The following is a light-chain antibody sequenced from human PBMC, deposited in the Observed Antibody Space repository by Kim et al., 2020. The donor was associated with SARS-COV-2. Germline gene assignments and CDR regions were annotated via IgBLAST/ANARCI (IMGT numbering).Light chain of an antibody. J-gene: IGKJ1*01. CDR2: DAS. V-gene: IGKV1-5*01. CDR3: KQYNTYSSWT. CDR1: QSINNW. Sequence: PVGDQVHLDCRASQSINNWVAWYPQKLGKVPKLLIHDASSLESGVPARFSGSGSGTEFTLPLSNLEPDECATYYCKQYNTYSSWTFGQGTKVDIK.